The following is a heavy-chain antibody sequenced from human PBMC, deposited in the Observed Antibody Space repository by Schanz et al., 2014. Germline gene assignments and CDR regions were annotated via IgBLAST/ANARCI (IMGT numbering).Heavy chain of an antibody. CDR1: GFTFSAYA. J-gene: IGHJ4*02. CDR2: ISASGGTT. Sequence: EVHLLESGGGLVPPGGSLRLSCAASGFTFSAYAMTWVRQIPGKGLEWVSAISASGGTTYYADSVKGRFTISRDNSKNTLYLQMNSLRAEDTAVYYCARKVVATIGGYYDNWGQGTLVIVSS. V-gene: IGHV3-23*01. CDR3: ARKVVATIGGYYDN. D-gene: IGHD5-12*01.